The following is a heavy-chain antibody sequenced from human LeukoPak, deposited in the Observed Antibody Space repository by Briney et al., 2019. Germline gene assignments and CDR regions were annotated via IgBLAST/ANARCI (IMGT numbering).Heavy chain of an antibody. Sequence: GGSLRLSCAASGFXFSTYSMNWVRQAPGKGLEWVSYFRSSDNTIHYADSVKGRFTISGDNAKSSLHLQMSSLREEDTAVYYCARDHHWAFDYWGQGTLVTVSP. J-gene: IGHJ4*02. CDR3: ARDHHWAFDY. CDR1: GFXFSTYS. CDR2: FRSSDNTI. V-gene: IGHV3-48*02. D-gene: IGHD7-27*01.